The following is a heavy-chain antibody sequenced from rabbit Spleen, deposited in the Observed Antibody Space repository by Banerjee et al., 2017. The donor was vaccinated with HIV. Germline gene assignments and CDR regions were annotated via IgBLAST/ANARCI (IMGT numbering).Heavy chain of an antibody. CDR1: GFSFSSSDY. Sequence: QSLEEAGGDLVKPGASLTLTCTASGFSFSSSDYMCWVRQAPGKGLEWISCIAGDSSAFTYPATWAKGRFTCSKAASTTVTLQMTSLTVADTATYFCARDAGTSFSSYGMDLWGPGTLVTVS. D-gene: IGHD4-2*01. V-gene: IGHV1S40*01. CDR3: ARDAGTSFSSYGMDL. CDR2: IAGDSSAFT. J-gene: IGHJ6*01.